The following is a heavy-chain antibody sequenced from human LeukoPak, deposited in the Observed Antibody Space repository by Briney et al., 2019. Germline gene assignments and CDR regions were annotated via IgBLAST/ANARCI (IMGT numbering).Heavy chain of an antibody. J-gene: IGHJ4*02. V-gene: IGHV3-23*01. CDR3: AKGRLYCGGDCYSSTAPIDY. D-gene: IGHD2-21*02. CDR1: GFTFSSYA. Sequence: GGSLRLSCAASGFTFSSYAMSWVRQAPGKGLEWVSAISGSGGSTYYADSVKGRFTISRDNSKNTLYLQMNSLRAEDTAVYYCAKGRLYCGGDCYSSTAPIDYWGQGTLVTVSS. CDR2: ISGSGGST.